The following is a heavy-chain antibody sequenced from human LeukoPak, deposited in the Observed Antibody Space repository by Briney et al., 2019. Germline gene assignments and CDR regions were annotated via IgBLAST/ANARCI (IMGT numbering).Heavy chain of an antibody. CDR3: ARQRDDILTGYPYFDY. Sequence: GESLKISCKGSGYSFTSYWIGWVRQMPGKGLEWMGIIYPGDSDTRYSPSSQGQVTITADKSISTAYLQWSSLKASDTAMYYCARQRDDILTGYPYFDYWGQGTLVTVSS. CDR2: IYPGDSDT. V-gene: IGHV5-51*01. J-gene: IGHJ4*02. D-gene: IGHD3-9*01. CDR1: GYSFTSYW.